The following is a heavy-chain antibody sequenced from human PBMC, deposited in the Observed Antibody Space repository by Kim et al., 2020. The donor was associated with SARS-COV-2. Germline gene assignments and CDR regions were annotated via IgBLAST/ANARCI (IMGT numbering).Heavy chain of an antibody. Sequence: TDYADSEKGRFTISKDSAKNMLFLLMSSLTVEDTAVYFCSRDTFGPEDSWGQGTLVTVSS. V-gene: IGHV3-74*01. CDR2: T. CDR3: SRDTFGPEDS. D-gene: IGHD3-3*01. J-gene: IGHJ5*01.